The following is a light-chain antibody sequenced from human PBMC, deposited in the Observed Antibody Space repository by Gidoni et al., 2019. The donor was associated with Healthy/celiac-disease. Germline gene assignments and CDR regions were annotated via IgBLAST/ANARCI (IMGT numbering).Light chain of an antibody. CDR3: SSYTSISTFSV. CDR2: EVS. J-gene: IGLJ1*01. V-gene: IGLV2-14*01. Sequence: QSALTQPASVSGSPGQSITISCTGTSSDVGGYNYVSWYHQHPGKAPKLMIYEVSNQPSGFSNRFSGSKSGNTASLTISGLQAEDDADYYCSSYTSISTFSVFGTGTKVTVL. CDR1: SSDVGGYNY.